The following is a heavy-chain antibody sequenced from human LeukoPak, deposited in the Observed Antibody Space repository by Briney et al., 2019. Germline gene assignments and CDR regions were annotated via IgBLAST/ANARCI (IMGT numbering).Heavy chain of an antibody. V-gene: IGHV3-7*03. CDR3: ARDAPNYSGTWYPSHY. CDR1: GFTFSSYW. D-gene: IGHD6-13*01. Sequence: GGSLRLSCAASGFTFSSYWMSWVRQAPGKGLEWVANIKHDGSEKNYVDSVKGRFTISRDNAKNSLYLQMNSLRAEDTAVYYCARDAPNYSGTWYPSHYWGRGTLVTVSS. CDR2: IKHDGSEK. J-gene: IGHJ4*02.